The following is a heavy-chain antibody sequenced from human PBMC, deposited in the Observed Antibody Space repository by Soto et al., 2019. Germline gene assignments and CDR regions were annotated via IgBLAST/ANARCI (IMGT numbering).Heavy chain of an antibody. CDR1: GFTFSSYA. V-gene: IGHV3-9*01. CDR2: ISWNSGSI. CDR3: AKDYGSGSFPYYYYYYMDV. D-gene: IGHD3-10*01. J-gene: IGHJ6*03. Sequence: GGSLRLSCAASGFTFSSYAMSWVRQAPGKGLEWVSGISWNSGSIGYADSVKGRFTISRDNAKNSLYLQMNSLRAEDTALYYCAKDYGSGSFPYYYYYYMDVWGKGTTVTVSS.